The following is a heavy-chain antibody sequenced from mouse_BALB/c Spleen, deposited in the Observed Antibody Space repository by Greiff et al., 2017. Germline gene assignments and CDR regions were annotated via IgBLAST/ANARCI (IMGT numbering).Heavy chain of an antibody. CDR1: GYTFTSYF. J-gene: IGHJ4*01. Sequence: SGPELVKPGASVKMSCKASGYTFTSYFMHWVKQKPGQGLEWIGYINPYNDGTNYNEKFKGKATLTSDKSSSTAYMELSSLTSEDSAVYYCARSDGYYFYAMDYWGQGTSVTVSS. V-gene: IGHV1-14*01. CDR2: INPYNDGT. D-gene: IGHD2-3*01. CDR3: ARSDGYYFYAMDY.